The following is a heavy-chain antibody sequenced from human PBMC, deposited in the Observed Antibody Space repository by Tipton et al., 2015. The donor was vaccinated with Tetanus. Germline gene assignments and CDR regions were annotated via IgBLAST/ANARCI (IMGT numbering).Heavy chain of an antibody. CDR1: SGSDNTLYS. D-gene: IGHD7-27*01. Sequence: TLSLTCTVSSGSDNTLYSWGWIRQPPGKGLEWIGIIHYSGSTYYNPSLKSPVTISADTSRGHFSLNLSSVTAADTAVYYCARKTGDTLGGRGAFDIWGQGTMLTVSS. CDR3: ARKTGDTLGGRGAFDI. CDR2: IHYSGST. V-gene: IGHV4-39*01. J-gene: IGHJ3*02.